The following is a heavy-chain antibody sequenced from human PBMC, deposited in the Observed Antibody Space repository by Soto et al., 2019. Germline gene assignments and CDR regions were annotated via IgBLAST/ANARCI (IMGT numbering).Heavy chain of an antibody. CDR2: IYHSGST. J-gene: IGHJ5*02. Sequence: PSETLSLTCAVSGGSISSGGYSWSWIRQPPGKGLEWIGYIYHSGSTYYTPSLKSRVTISVDRSKNQFSLKLSSVTAADTAVYYCVRVRGETYGDYGLINWFDPWGQGTLVTVSS. CDR1: GGSISSGGYS. CDR3: VRVRGETYGDYGLINWFDP. D-gene: IGHD4-17*01. V-gene: IGHV4-30-2*01.